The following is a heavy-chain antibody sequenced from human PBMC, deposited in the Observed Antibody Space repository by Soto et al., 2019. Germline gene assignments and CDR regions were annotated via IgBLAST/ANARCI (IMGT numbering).Heavy chain of an antibody. CDR3: AHTRSSQYDFDF. CDR1: GGTFNKYS. V-gene: IGHV1-69*01. J-gene: IGHJ4*02. CDR2: IIPLFRKT. Sequence: QLQLVQSGPEVKKPGSSVKVSCKASGGTFNKYSIGWVRQAPGQGLEWVGGIIPLFRKTNYAQRFQGRVTITANESSTTAYMELTSLRSEDTAIYYCAHTRSSQYDFDFWGQGTLVTVPS.